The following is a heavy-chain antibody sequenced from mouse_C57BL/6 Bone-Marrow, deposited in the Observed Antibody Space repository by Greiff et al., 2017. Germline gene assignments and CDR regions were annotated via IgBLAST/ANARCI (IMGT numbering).Heavy chain of an antibody. Sequence: VQLQQSGAELVRPGASVKLSCTASGFNIKDDYMHWVKQRPEQGLEWIGWIDPENGDTEYASKFQGKATRTADTSSNTAYLQLSSLTSEDSAVYYCASERWLLETWFAYWGQGTLVTVSA. CDR3: ASERWLLETWFAY. CDR1: GFNIKDDY. V-gene: IGHV14-4*01. J-gene: IGHJ3*01. CDR2: IDPENGDT. D-gene: IGHD2-3*01.